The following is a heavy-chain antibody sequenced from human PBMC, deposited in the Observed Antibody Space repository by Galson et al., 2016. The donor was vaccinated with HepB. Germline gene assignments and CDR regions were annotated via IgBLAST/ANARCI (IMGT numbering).Heavy chain of an antibody. CDR2: ITISNGNT. CDR1: AYTFSSCA. CDR3: ARAGVGYSNGNFDF. D-gene: IGHD5-18*01. J-gene: IGHJ4*02. Sequence: SVKVSCKASAYTFSSCAVHWVRQAPGQGPEWMGWITISNGNTNYAQNVQGRVTMTADTSTSTAYMELRSLRDDDTAIYYCARAGVGYSNGNFDFWGQGTLVIVSS. V-gene: IGHV1-18*01.